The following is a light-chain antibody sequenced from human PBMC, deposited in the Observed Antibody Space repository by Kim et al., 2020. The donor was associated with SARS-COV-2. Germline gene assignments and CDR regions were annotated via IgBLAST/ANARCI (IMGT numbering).Light chain of an antibody. V-gene: IGKV3-20*01. J-gene: IGKJ1*01. CDR2: GAS. CDR3: QQYGASPWT. Sequence: ENVLTQSPGTLSLSPGERATLSCRASQSVINSYLAWYQQKPGQAPRLLIYGASSRATGIPDRFSGSGSGTDFTLTISRLEPEDFAVYFCQQYGASPWTFGQGTKVDIK. CDR1: QSVINSY.